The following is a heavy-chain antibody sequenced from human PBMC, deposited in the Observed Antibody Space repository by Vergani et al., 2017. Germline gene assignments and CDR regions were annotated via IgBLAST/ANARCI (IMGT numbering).Heavy chain of an antibody. CDR2: ISSSSSYI. CDR1: GFTFSSYS. CDR3: ATLDYGXPGY. Sequence: EVQLVESGGGLVKPGGSLRLSCAASGFTFSSYSMNWVRQAPGKGLEWVSSISSSSSYIYYAEAVKGRFTISRDNAKNSLYLQMNSLRAEDTAVYYCATLDYGXPGYWGQGTLVTVSA. V-gene: IGHV3-21*01. J-gene: IGHJ4*02. D-gene: IGHD4-17*01.